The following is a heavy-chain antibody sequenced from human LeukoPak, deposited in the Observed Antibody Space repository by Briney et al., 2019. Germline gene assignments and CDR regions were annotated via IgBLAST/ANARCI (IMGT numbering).Heavy chain of an antibody. D-gene: IGHD3-22*01. CDR1: GGSISSGGYY. CDR2: IYHSGST. Sequence: KASETLSLTCTVSGGSISSGGYYWSWIRQPPGKGLEWIGYIYHSGSTYYNPSLKSRVTISVDRSKNQFSLKLSSVTAADTAVYYCARDCYYDSSGPPGIGYWGQGTLVTVSS. V-gene: IGHV4-30-2*01. CDR3: ARDCYYDSSGPPGIGY. J-gene: IGHJ4*02.